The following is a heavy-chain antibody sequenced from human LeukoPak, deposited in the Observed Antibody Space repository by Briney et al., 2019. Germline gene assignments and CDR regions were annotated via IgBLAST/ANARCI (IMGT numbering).Heavy chain of an antibody. V-gene: IGHV3-64D*09. Sequence: PGGSLRLSCSASGFTFSSYAMHWVRQAPGKGLEYVSAISSNGGSTYYADSVKGRFTISRDNSKNTLYLQMSSLRAEDTAVYYCVKGGKGISGSSGYYLFDYWGQGTLVTVSS. CDR1: GFTFSSYA. CDR3: VKGGKGISGSSGYYLFDY. D-gene: IGHD3-22*01. J-gene: IGHJ4*02. CDR2: ISSNGGST.